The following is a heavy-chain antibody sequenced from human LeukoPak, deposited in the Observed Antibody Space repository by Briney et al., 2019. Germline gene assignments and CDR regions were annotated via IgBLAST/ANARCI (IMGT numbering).Heavy chain of an antibody. Sequence: SETLSLTCTVSGGSISSHYWSWIRQPPGKGLEWIGYIYYSGSTNYNPSLKSRVTISVDTSKNQFSLKLSSVTAADTAVYYCARAVRPYSSSWHNWFDPWGQGTLVTVSS. CDR1: GGSISSHY. CDR3: ARAVRPYSSSWHNWFDP. V-gene: IGHV4-59*11. CDR2: IYYSGST. J-gene: IGHJ5*02. D-gene: IGHD6-13*01.